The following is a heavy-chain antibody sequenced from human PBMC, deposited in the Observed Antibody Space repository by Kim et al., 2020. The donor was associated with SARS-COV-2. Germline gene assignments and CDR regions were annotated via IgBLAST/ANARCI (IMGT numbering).Heavy chain of an antibody. J-gene: IGHJ3*01. CDR2: TSNRGEYT. Sequence: GGSLRLSCAASGFIFSDFYISWIRQSPEKGLEWVSYTSNRGEYTNYADSVKGRFTVSRDNAKNSLFLQMDSLRAADTAVYFCARALFYDTPDFRRADSFDLWGQGTMVTVSS. CDR3: ARALFYDTPDFRRADSFDL. CDR1: GFIFSDFY. V-gene: IGHV3-11*06. D-gene: IGHD3-16*01.